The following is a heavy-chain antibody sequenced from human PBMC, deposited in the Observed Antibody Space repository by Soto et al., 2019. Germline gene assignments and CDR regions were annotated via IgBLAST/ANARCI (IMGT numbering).Heavy chain of an antibody. D-gene: IGHD5-18*01. Sequence: ASVKVSCKASGYTFTSYGISWVRQAPGQGLEWMGWISAYNGNTNYAQKLQGRVTMTTDTSTSTAYMELRSLRSDDTAVYYCVRGYSYGPEPEGFDYWGQGTLVTVSS. J-gene: IGHJ4*02. CDR1: GYTFTSYG. CDR2: ISAYNGNT. V-gene: IGHV1-18*01. CDR3: VRGYSYGPEPEGFDY.